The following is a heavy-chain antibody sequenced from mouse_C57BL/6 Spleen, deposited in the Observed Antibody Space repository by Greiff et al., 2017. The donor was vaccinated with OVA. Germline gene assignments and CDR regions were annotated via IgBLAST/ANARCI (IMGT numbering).Heavy chain of an antibody. D-gene: IGHD2-5*01. CDR1: GYAFTSSW. CDR3: ARRVYSKYDYLDY. V-gene: IGHV1-82*01. CDR2: IYPGDGDT. Sequence: QVQLKQPGPELVKPGASVKISCKASGYAFTSSWMNWVKQRPGQGLEWIGRIYPGDGDTNYNGKFKGKATLTADKSSSTAYMQLSSLTSEDSAVYYCARRVYSKYDYLDYWGQGTTVTVSS. J-gene: IGHJ2*01.